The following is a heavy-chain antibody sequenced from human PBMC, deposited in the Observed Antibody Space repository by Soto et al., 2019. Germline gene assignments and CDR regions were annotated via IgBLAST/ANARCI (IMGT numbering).Heavy chain of an antibody. D-gene: IGHD3-16*01. V-gene: IGHV1-18*01. J-gene: IGHJ4*02. CDR2: ISGYNGNR. CDR1: GYTFTIFG. Sequence: QVQLVQSGAEMKKPGASVKVSCTASGYTFTIFGISWVRQAPGQGLEWMGWISGYNGNRNYAENVQDRVTVTTDTSTSPAYMELRNLRSDDTAVYYCAREVEGRGGGYDYWGQGTLVTVSS. CDR3: AREVEGRGGGYDY.